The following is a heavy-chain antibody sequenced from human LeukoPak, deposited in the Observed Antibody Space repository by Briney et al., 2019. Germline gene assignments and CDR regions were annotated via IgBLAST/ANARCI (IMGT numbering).Heavy chain of an antibody. CDR1: GFTFSSYA. D-gene: IGHD3-22*01. CDR3: AKGGYYDSSGSFYFDY. V-gene: IGHV3-30*04. J-gene: IGHJ4*02. Sequence: PGGSLRLSCAASGFTFSSYAMHWVRQAPGKGLEWVAVISYDGSNKYYADSVKGRFTISRDNSKNTLYVQVNSLGTEDTAAYYCAKGGYYDSSGSFYFDYWGQGTLVTVSS. CDR2: ISYDGSNK.